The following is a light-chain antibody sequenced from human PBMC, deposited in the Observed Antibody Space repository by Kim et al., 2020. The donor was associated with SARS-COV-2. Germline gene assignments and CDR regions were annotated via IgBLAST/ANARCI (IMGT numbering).Light chain of an antibody. V-gene: IGLV2-11*01. Sequence: QSALTQPRSVSGSPGQSVTISCTGTNSDVGGYNYVSWYQQHPGKAPKLMIYDVSKRPSGVPDRFSGSKSGNTASLTISGLQAEDEADYYCCSYAGSIYVFGTGTKVTVL. CDR1: NSDVGGYNY. J-gene: IGLJ1*01. CDR2: DVS. CDR3: CSYAGSIYV.